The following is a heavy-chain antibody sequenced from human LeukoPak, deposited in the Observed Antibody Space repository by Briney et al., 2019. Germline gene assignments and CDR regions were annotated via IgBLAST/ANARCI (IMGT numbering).Heavy chain of an antibody. V-gene: IGHV1-18*01. CDR3: ARGQGDLTTVTPPNY. Sequence: ASLKVSSKASGYTFTSYGISWVRQAPGQGLEWMGWISAYNGNTNYAQKLQGRVTMTTDTSTSTAYMGLRSLRSDDTAVYYCARGQGDLTTVTPPNYWGQGTLVTVSS. J-gene: IGHJ4*02. CDR1: GYTFTSYG. D-gene: IGHD4-17*01. CDR2: ISAYNGNT.